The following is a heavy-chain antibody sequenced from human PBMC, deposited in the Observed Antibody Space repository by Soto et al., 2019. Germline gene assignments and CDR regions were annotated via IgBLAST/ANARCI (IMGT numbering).Heavy chain of an antibody. V-gene: IGHV4-34*01. CDR1: GGSCSGYY. CDR2: INHSGST. Sequence: SETLSLTCAVYGGSCSGYYWSWIRQPPGKGLEWIGEINHSGSTNYNPSLKSRVTISVDTSKNQFSLKLSSVTAADTAVYYCAEGYSYGYDYWGQETLVTVSS. D-gene: IGHD5-18*01. CDR3: AEGYSYGYDY. J-gene: IGHJ4*02.